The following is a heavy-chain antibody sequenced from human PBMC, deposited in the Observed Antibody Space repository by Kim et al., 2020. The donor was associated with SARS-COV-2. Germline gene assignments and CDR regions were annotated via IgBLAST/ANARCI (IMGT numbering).Heavy chain of an antibody. CDR3: ATHSGRAGSSP. CDR1: YGSINTYY. V-gene: IGHV4-59*08. J-gene: IGHJ5*02. D-gene: IGHD1-26*01. CDR2: IYSSGDT. Sequence: SETLSLTCSVPYGSINTYYWSWIRQPPGKGLEWIGYIYSSGDTASNPSLKGRVTMSLDTSKSQFSLKLESMTAADTAMYYCATHSGRAGSSPWSQGTLVTVSS.